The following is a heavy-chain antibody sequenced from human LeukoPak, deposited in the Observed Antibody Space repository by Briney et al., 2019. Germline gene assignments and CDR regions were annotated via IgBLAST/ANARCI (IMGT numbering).Heavy chain of an antibody. CDR1: GFTFSSYG. Sequence: QPGRSLRLSCAASGFTFSSYGMHWVRQAPGKGLEWVAVIWYDGNNKYYADSVKGRFTISRDDSKNTLYLQMNSLRAEDTALYYCAKDEYDYVWGTYRGRDYYYYGMDVWGQGTTVTVSS. J-gene: IGHJ6*02. D-gene: IGHD3-16*02. CDR3: AKDEYDYVWGTYRGRDYYYYGMDV. V-gene: IGHV3-33*06. CDR2: IWYDGNNK.